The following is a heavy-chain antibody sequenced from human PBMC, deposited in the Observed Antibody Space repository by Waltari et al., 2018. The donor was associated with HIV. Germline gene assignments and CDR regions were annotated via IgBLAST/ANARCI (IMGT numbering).Heavy chain of an antibody. J-gene: IGHJ4*02. CDR2: IYTSGNT. CDR3: ARELSDYGATAWFDY. Sequence: QVQLQESGPGLVTTSQTLPLTCTVSGRSISSGSYYWGWIRQAAGKGLAWIGRIYTSGNTNYRPSLKGRVTISMDTSKNQFSLRLSSVTAADTAVYYCARELSDYGATAWFDYWGRGTLVTVSS. D-gene: IGHD3-16*01. CDR1: GRSISSGSYY. V-gene: IGHV4-61*02.